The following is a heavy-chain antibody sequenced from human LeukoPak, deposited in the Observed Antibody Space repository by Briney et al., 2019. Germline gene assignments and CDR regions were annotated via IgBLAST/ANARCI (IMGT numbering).Heavy chain of an antibody. CDR1: GYSFTYYW. CDR3: ARQSGDGYNYYFDF. V-gene: IGHV5-51*01. Sequence: GESLKISFKGSGYSFTYYWIGWVRQMPGKGLEWMGIIYPGDCETRYSPSFQGKVTISADKSIRTAYLQWSSLKASDTAMYYCARQSGDGYNYYFDFWGQGALVTVSS. CDR2: IYPGDCET. J-gene: IGHJ4*02. D-gene: IGHD5-24*01.